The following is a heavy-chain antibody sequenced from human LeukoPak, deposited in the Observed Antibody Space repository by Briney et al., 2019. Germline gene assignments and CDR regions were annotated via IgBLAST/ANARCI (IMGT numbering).Heavy chain of an antibody. J-gene: IGHJ3*02. D-gene: IGHD2-15*01. CDR3: ARMDAVVVVTAHDVFDI. CDR1: GYSISSAYC. V-gene: IGHV4-38-2*01. CDR2: ICHSGST. Sequence: PSETLSPTCAVSGYSISSAYCWGWIRQPPGKGLEWIGSICHSGSTYYNPSLKSRVTISVDTSKNHFFLRLSSVTAADTAVYYCARMDAVVVVTAHDVFDIWGQGTMVTVSS.